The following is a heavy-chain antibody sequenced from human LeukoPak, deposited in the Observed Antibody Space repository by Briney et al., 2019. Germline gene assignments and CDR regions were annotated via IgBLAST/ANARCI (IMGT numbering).Heavy chain of an antibody. Sequence: GGSLRLSCAASGFTFSTYNMNWVRQAPGKGLEWVSSISTSNSDIYYADSMKGRFTISRDNAKNSVYLQMNCLRAEDTAVYYCARDGAVGSGNEFDHWGQGTLVTVSS. CDR3: ARDGAVGSGNEFDH. J-gene: IGHJ4*02. D-gene: IGHD5-12*01. V-gene: IGHV3-21*01. CDR2: ISTSNSDI. CDR1: GFTFSTYN.